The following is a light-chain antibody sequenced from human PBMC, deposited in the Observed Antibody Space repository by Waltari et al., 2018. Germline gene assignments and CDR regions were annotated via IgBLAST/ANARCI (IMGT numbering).Light chain of an antibody. V-gene: IGLV2-14*03. CDR3: SSYTSSSTV. J-gene: IGLJ3*02. CDR2: DVN. CDR1: NSDLGVYNY. Sequence: QSALTQPASVSGSPGQSTTIPCPGTNSDLGVYNYVSWYQQHPGKAPKLTLFDVNNRPSGVSNRFSGSKSGNTTSLTISGLQPDDEADYYCSSYTSSSTVFGGGTKLTVL.